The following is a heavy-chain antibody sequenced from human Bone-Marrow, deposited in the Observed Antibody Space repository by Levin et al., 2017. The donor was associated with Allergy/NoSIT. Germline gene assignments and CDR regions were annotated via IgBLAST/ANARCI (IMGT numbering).Heavy chain of an antibody. D-gene: IGHD5-12*01. Sequence: PSETLSLTCSVSGGSIISYYWNWIRQPPGKGLEWIGNVDHSGSTRYNPTLTSRVTISVDTSKKQLSLKLTSVTAADTALYYCARQIRGGYGGYDYAAFDNWGQGTLVTVSS. CDR2: VDHSGST. CDR1: GGSIISYY. J-gene: IGHJ4*02. CDR3: ARQIRGGYGGYDYAAFDN. V-gene: IGHV4-59*08.